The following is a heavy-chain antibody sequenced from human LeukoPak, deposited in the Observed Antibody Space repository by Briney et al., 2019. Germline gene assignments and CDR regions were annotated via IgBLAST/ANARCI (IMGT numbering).Heavy chain of an antibody. CDR2: INPDSGGT. Sequence: AAVKVSCKASGYTFTGYYMHWVRQAPGQGLEWMGGINPDSGGTKDAQKFQGRVTMTRDTSISTAYMELSKLRSDDTAVYYCARGRHFDSDGYYEAFYFDLWGRGTLVTVSS. J-gene: IGHJ4*02. CDR1: GYTFTGYY. V-gene: IGHV1-2*02. D-gene: IGHD3-22*01. CDR3: ARGRHFDSDGYYEAFYFDL.